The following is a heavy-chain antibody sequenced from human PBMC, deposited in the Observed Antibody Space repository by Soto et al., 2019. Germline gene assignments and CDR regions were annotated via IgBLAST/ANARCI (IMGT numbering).Heavy chain of an antibody. CDR2: IYYSGTT. V-gene: IGHV4-39*01. D-gene: IGHD3-16*01. CDR3: ARHLEERRMATTPFDY. J-gene: IGHJ4*02. Sequence: QLQLQESGPGLVKPSETLSLTCNVSGGSISGTTYYWAWIRQPPGKGPEWIGSIYYSGTTYYKSSLKSRVTIPADASNNQFSLKGSSVTAADTAVYYCARHLEERRMATTPFDYWGQGTLVTVSS. CDR1: GGSISGTTYY.